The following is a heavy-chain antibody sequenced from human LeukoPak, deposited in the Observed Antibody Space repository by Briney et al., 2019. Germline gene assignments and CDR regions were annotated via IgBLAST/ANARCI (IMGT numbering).Heavy chain of an antibody. D-gene: IGHD3-10*01. V-gene: IGHV3-73*01. CDR3: ANRGDQHY. Sequence: QSGGSLKLSCAASGFTFSDSAMHWVRQASGKGLEWVGRIRSKANSCATAYAASVEGRFIISRDDSKNTVYLQMNSLKTDDTAVYYCANRGDQHYWGQGTLVTVSS. CDR2: IRSKANSCAT. CDR1: GFTFSDSA. J-gene: IGHJ4*02.